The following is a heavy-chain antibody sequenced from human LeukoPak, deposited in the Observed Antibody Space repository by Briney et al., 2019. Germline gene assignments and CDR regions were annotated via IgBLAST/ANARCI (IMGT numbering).Heavy chain of an antibody. CDR1: GGSISSSSYY. Sequence: SETLSLTCTVSGGSISSSSYYWGWIRQPPGKGLEWIGNIYYSGSTYYNPSLKSRVTISVDTSKNQFSLKLSSVTAADTAVYYCARHSTTTAALYAFDIWGQGTMVTVSS. D-gene: IGHD6-13*01. CDR3: ARHSTTTAALYAFDI. V-gene: IGHV4-39*01. J-gene: IGHJ3*02. CDR2: IYYSGST.